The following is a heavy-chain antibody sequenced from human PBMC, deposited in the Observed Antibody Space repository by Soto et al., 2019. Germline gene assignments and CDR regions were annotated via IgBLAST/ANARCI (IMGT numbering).Heavy chain of an antibody. CDR2: IWYDGSNK. Sequence: GGSLRLSCAASGFTFSSYGMHWVRQAPDKGLEWVAVIWYDGSNKYYADSVKGRFTISRDNSKNTLYLQMNSLRAEDTAVYYCARDHPSYYYDSSGYYSHSFDIWGQGTMVTVSS. J-gene: IGHJ3*02. CDR3: ARDHPSYYYDSSGYYSHSFDI. D-gene: IGHD3-22*01. V-gene: IGHV3-33*01. CDR1: GFTFSSYG.